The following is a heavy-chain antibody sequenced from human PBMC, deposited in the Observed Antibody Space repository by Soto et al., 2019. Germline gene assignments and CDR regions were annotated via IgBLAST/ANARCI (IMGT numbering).Heavy chain of an antibody. V-gene: IGHV1-46*01. CDR2: IFPGGVNI. Sequence: ASVKVSCKAIGYSFTSHYMHWVRQAPGQGLEWMGTIFPGGVNIAYAQKFQGRVTITTDTSASTAYMELSSLRSEDTAVYYCARDGIAAAGTSWFDPWGQGTLVTAPQ. D-gene: IGHD6-13*01. CDR1: GYSFTSHY. J-gene: IGHJ5*02. CDR3: ARDGIAAAGTSWFDP.